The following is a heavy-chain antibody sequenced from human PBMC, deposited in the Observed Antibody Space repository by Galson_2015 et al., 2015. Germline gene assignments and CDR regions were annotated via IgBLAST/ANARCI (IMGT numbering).Heavy chain of an antibody. CDR1: GFTFSTYG. V-gene: IGHV3-21*01. Sequence: SLRLSCAASGFTFSTYGMHWVRQAPGKGLEWVSSISSTGSYKYYADSVKGRFTISRDNTKNSLYLQMNSLRAEDTAVYYCAREEESSGYCVDYWGQGTLVTVSS. D-gene: IGHD3-22*01. J-gene: IGHJ4*02. CDR3: AREEESSGYCVDY. CDR2: ISSTGSYK.